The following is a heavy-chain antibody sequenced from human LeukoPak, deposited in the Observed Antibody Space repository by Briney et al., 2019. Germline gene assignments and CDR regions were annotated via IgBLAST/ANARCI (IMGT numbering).Heavy chain of an antibody. D-gene: IGHD3-22*01. CDR3: ARDLGYYDSSGYPGD. V-gene: IGHV4-61*01. CDR1: GGSISRSSYY. Sequence: SSETLSLTCTVSGGSISRSSYYWGRIRQPPGKGLEWIGYIYYSGSTNYNPSLKSRVTISVDTSKNQFSLKLSSVTAADTAVYYCARDLGYYDSSGYPGDWGQGTLVTVSS. CDR2: IYYSGST. J-gene: IGHJ4*02.